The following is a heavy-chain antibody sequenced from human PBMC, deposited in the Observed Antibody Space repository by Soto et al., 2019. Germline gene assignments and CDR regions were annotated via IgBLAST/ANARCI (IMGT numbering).Heavy chain of an antibody. V-gene: IGHV3-23*01. J-gene: IGHJ4*02. CDR1: GFTFSSYA. Sequence: EVQLLESGGGLVQPGGSLRLSCAASGFTFSSYAMSWVRQAPGKGLEWVSGFSSNVVTTYYADSVKGRFTISRDNSKSTLYLQLNNLRAEDTAVYYCANLDWSQLPNNFDYWGQGTLVTVSS. D-gene: IGHD1-1*01. CDR3: ANLDWSQLPNNFDY. CDR2: FSSNVVTT.